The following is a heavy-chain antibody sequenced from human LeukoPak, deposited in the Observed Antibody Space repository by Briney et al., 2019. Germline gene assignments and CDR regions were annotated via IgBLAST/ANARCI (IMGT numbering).Heavy chain of an antibody. V-gene: IGHV1-2*02. CDR3: ARVAFSGSYWGAFDY. CDR1: GYTFTAQY. J-gene: IGHJ4*02. D-gene: IGHD1-26*01. CDR2: INPNSGGT. Sequence: GASVKVSCKASGYTFTAQYMHWVRQAPGQGLEWMGWINPNSGGTNYAQKFQGRVTMTRDTSISTAYMELSRLRSDDTAVYYCARVAFSGSYWGAFDYWGQGTLVTVSS.